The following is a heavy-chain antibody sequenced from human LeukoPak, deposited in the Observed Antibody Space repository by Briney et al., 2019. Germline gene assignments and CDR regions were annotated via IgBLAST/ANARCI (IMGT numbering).Heavy chain of an antibody. CDR1: GGSIRSQF. V-gene: IGHV4-4*09. CDR3: VRHPGSWTDWYFDL. CDR2: VYSSERV. D-gene: IGHD6-13*01. Sequence: SETLSLTCTVSGGSIRSQFWSWIRQPPGKGLEWIGYVYSSERVDYNPSLKSRVTVSADTFKNEFSLSLTSVTAADTAVYYCVRHPGSWTDWYFDLWGRGTLVIVSS. J-gene: IGHJ2*01.